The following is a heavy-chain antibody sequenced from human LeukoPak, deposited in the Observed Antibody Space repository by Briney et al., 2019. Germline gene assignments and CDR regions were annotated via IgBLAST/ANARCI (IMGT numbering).Heavy chain of an antibody. Sequence: PGGSLRLSCAASGFTFSSYAMSWVRQAPGKGLEWVSAISGSGGSTYYADSVKGRFTISRDNSKNTLYLQMNSLRAEDTAVYYCAKDREYSSGWVFPEYFQHWGQGTLVTVSS. CDR2: ISGSGGST. CDR3: AKDREYSSGWVFPEYFQH. CDR1: GFTFSSYA. J-gene: IGHJ1*01. D-gene: IGHD6-19*01. V-gene: IGHV3-23*01.